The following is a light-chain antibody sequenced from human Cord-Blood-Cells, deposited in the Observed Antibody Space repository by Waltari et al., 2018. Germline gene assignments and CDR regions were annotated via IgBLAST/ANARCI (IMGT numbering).Light chain of an antibody. V-gene: IGKV1-39*01. Sequence: DIQMTQSPSSLSASVGDRVTITCQASQSISNYLNWYQQKPGKAPKLLIYAASNLQTGVPSRFSGSGSGTDFTLTISSLQPEDFATYYCQQYYNTPYTFGQGTKVEIK. CDR1: QSISNY. CDR3: QQYYNTPYT. CDR2: AAS. J-gene: IGKJ2*01.